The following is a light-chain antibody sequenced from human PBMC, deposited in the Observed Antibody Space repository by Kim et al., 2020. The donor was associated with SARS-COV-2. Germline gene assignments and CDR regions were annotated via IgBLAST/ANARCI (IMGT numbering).Light chain of an antibody. CDR1: NIGSKS. CDR3: QVWDSSSDHRWV. J-gene: IGLJ3*02. Sequence: SYELTQPPSVSVAPGKTARITCGGNNIGSKSVHWYQQKPGQAPVLVIYYDSDRPSGIPARFSGSNTGNTATLTISRVEAGDEADYYCQVWDSSSDHRWVF. V-gene: IGLV3-21*04. CDR2: YDS.